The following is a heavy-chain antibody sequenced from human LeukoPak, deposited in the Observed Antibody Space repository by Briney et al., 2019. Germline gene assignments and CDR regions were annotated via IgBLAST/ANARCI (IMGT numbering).Heavy chain of an antibody. J-gene: IGHJ3*02. CDR2: INPSGGST. CDR1: GYTFTSYY. D-gene: IGHD2-21*02. CDR3: ARDRRGAYCGGDCYHDAFDI. Sequence: ASVKVSCKASGYTFTSYYMHWVRQAPGQGLDWMGIINPSGGSTSYAQKFQGRVTMTRDMSTSTVYMELSSLRSEDTAVYYCARDRRGAYCGGDCYHDAFDIWGQGTMVTVSS. V-gene: IGHV1-46*01.